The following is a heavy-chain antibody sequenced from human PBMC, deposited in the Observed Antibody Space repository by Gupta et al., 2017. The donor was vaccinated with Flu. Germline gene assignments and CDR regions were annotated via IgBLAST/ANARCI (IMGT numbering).Heavy chain of an antibody. Sequence: QVRLQESGPGLGWPSSTLSLPCTVSGDFITTYSWNWIRQPPGKGLEWIGYIYYTWNTNYNTSLQSRATISVDSSKNQISLKLRSVTGADTAVYYCARDQGDILTGGLDRWGQGTLVTVSS. CDR3: ARDQGDILTGGLDR. CDR2: IYYTWNT. V-gene: IGHV4-59*01. CDR1: GDFITTYS. J-gene: IGHJ5*02. D-gene: IGHD3-9*01.